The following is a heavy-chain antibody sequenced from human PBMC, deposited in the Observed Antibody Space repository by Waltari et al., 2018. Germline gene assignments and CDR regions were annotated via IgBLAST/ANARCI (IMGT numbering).Heavy chain of an antibody. V-gene: IGHV4-38-2*01. Sequence: QVQLQESGPGLVKPSETLSLTCAVSGYSISSGYYWGWIRQPPGKGLEWIGSIYHSGSNYYNPSLKSRVTISVDTSKNQCALKLSAVTAADTAVYYCARGSAFDIWGQGTMVTVSS. CDR1: GYSISSGYY. J-gene: IGHJ3*02. CDR2: IYHSGSN. CDR3: ARGSAFDI.